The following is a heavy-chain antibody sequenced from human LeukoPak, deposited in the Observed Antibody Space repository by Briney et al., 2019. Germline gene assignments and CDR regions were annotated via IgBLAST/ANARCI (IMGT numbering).Heavy chain of an antibody. CDR3: AREGRGGLRLFAYFDY. J-gene: IGHJ4*02. CDR2: KSYDGSNK. V-gene: IGHV3-30*04. Sequence: GGSLRLSCAASGFTFSSYAMHWVRQAPGKGLEWVAVKSYDGSNKYYADSVKGRFTISRDNSKNTLYLQMNSLRAEDTAVYYCAREGRGGLRLFAYFDYWGQGTLVTVSP. CDR1: GFTFSSYA. D-gene: IGHD5-12*01.